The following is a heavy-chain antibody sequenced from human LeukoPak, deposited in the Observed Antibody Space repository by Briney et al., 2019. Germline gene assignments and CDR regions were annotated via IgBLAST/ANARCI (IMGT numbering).Heavy chain of an antibody. Sequence: GASVKVSCKASGYTFTSYGISWVRQAPGQGLEWMGWISAYNGNTNYAQKLQGRVTMTTDTSTSTAYMELRSLRSDDTAVYYCARDRDSSSLRGGYYYYGMDVWGQGTTVTVSS. J-gene: IGHJ6*02. D-gene: IGHD6-13*01. CDR3: ARDRDSSSLRGGYYYYGMDV. V-gene: IGHV1-18*01. CDR2: ISAYNGNT. CDR1: GYTFTSYG.